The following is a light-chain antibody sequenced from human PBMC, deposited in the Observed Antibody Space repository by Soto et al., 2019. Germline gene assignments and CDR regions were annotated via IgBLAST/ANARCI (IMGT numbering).Light chain of an antibody. CDR3: SSYAISSTLDV. Sequence: QSALTQPASVSGSPGQSITVSCTGTSSDVGAYNYVSWYQQHPGKAPKLMIYEVANRPSGVSNRFSGSKSGNTASLTISGLQAEDEADYYCSSYAISSTLDVFGTGTKVTVL. CDR1: SSDVGAYNY. J-gene: IGLJ1*01. CDR2: EVA. V-gene: IGLV2-14*01.